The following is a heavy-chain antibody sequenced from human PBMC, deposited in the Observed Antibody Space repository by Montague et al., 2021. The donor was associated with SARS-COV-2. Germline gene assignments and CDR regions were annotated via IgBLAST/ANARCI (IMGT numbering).Heavy chain of an antibody. J-gene: IGHJ4*02. CDR1: GGSLSSYY. Sequence: SETLSLTCSVSGGSLSSYYWSWIRQPPGKGLEWIGYIYHSGSTNXNPSLKSRLTISLDTSKNQFSLKLTSVTAADTAIYYCARRNAYGGNDDVDSWGQGTLVTVSS. V-gene: IGHV4-59*01. CDR2: IYHSGST. CDR3: ARRNAYGGNDDVDS. D-gene: IGHD4-23*01.